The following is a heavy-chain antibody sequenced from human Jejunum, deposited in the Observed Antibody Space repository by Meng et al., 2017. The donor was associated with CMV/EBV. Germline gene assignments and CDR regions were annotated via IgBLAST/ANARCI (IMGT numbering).Heavy chain of an antibody. V-gene: IGHV3-74*01. CDR2: ISTDGSST. CDR1: SFSNHW. J-gene: IGHJ4*02. Sequence: SFSNHWMHWVRQAPGKGLVWVARISTDGSSTSYAESVKGRFTISRDNAMNTLYLQMNSLRAEDTAVYYCAKRDCTSSSCHYYFDYWGQGTLVTVSS. D-gene: IGHD2-2*01. CDR3: AKRDCTSSSCHYYFDY.